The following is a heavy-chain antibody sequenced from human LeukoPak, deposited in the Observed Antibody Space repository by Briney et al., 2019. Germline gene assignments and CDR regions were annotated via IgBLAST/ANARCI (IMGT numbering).Heavy chain of an antibody. CDR2: LYSDGTT. V-gene: IGHV3-66*01. CDR1: GLSVSLNY. CDR3: ARIGLDYFDASVYYSD. D-gene: IGHD3-22*01. J-gene: IGHJ4*02. Sequence: GGSLRLSCAVSGLSVSLNYMSWVRQAPGKGLEWVSILYSDGTTYYTDSVTDRFTISRDSSNNALYLQMRSLRAEDTALYYCARIGLDYFDASVYYSDWGLGTLVTVSS.